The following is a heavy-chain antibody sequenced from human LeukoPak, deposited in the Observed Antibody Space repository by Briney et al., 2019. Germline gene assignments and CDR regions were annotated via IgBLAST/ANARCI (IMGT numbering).Heavy chain of an antibody. D-gene: IGHD3-10*01. CDR3: ARARGSGSYYYYYYMDV. J-gene: IGHJ6*03. V-gene: IGHV4-39*01. Sequence: SETLSLTCSVSGGSTRSNTDHWDWVRQPPGKGLEWIGSMFYSGRTYYTASLKSRVIISVDTSKNQFSLKLRSVTAADTAVYYCARARGSGSYYYYYYMDVWGKGTTVTVSS. CDR1: GGSTRSNTDH. CDR2: MFYSGRT.